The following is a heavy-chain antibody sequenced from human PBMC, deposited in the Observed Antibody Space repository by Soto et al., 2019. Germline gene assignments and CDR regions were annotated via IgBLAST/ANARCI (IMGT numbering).Heavy chain of an antibody. J-gene: IGHJ4*02. CDR1: GGTFGSKG. CDR3: ARGAMANFDY. CDR2: FIAMLGTP. V-gene: IGHV1-69*13. D-gene: IGHD5-18*01. Sequence: SVKVSCKASGGTFGSKGIAWVRQAPGQGLEWMGGFIAMLGTPTYAKKVQGRATISADESLTSSYLELRSLRSEDTGVYFCARGAMANFDYWGQGTVVTVSS.